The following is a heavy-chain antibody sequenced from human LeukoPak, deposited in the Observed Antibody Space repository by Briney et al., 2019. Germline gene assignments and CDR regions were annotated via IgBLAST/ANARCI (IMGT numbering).Heavy chain of an antibody. V-gene: IGHV5-10-1*01. D-gene: IGHD3-16*01. J-gene: IGHJ3*02. CDR1: GYSFTSYW. Sequence: GESLKISCKGSGYSFTSYWISWVRQMPGKGLEWMGRLDPSDSYTNYSPSFQGHVTISADKSISTAYLQWSSLKASDTAMYYCARPGDTTSTFDIWGQGTMVTVSS. CDR3: ARPGDTTSTFDI. CDR2: LDPSDSYT.